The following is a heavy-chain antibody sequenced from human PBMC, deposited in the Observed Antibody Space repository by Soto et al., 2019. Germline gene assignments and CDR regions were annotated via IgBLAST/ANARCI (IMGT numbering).Heavy chain of an antibody. CDR1: GGSISSGDYY. CDR3: ARTMVVTQNWFDP. J-gene: IGHJ5*02. Sequence: QVQLQESGPGLVKPSQTLSLTCTVSGGSISSGDYYWSWIRQPPGKGLAWIGYIYYSGSTYYNPSLKSRVTIAVDTSNNQFSLKLNSVTAADTAVYYCARTMVVTQNWFDPWGQGTLVTVSS. V-gene: IGHV4-30-4*01. D-gene: IGHD2-21*02. CDR2: IYYSGST.